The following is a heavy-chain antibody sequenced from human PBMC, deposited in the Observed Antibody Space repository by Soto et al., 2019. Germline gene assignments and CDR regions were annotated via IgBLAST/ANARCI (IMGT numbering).Heavy chain of an antibody. J-gene: IGHJ4*02. CDR2: IRYDGSNK. CDR3: ARVKQGRGGYDSTFDY. V-gene: IGHV3-33*03. CDR1: GFIFSSFG. Sequence: QVQLVESGGGVVQPGGSLRLSCAPSGFIFSSFGMHWVRQAPGKGLEWVAVIRYDGSNKYYGDSVKGRFTISRDNSKNTMYLQMNSLRVEDTAVYYCARVKQGRGGYDSTFDYWGQGTLVTVSS. D-gene: IGHD5-12*01.